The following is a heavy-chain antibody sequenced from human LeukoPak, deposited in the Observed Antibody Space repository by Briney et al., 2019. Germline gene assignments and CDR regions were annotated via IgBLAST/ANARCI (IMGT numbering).Heavy chain of an antibody. J-gene: IGHJ4*02. D-gene: IGHD1-14*01. CDR1: GFPFSNAW. CDR2: IKSRVDGGTA. Sequence: SGGSLRLSCAASGFPFSNAWMSWVRQAPGKGLEWVGRIKSRVDGGTADYTAPVKGRFTISRDDSENTLHLQMDNLKSEDTAVYYCTTDPLTHYIFDYWGQGTLVTVSS. V-gene: IGHV3-15*01. CDR3: TTDPLTHYIFDY.